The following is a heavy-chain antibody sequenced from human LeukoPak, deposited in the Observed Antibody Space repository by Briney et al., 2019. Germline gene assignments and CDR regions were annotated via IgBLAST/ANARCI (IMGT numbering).Heavy chain of an antibody. V-gene: IGHV4-59*01. CDR1: GGSISSYY. Sequence: SETLSLTCTVSGGSISSYYWSWIRQPPGKGLEWIGYIYYSGSTNYNPSLKSRVTISVDTSKNQFSLKLSSVTAADTAVYYCARLYYDSSGYDAFDIWGQGTVVTVSS. D-gene: IGHD3-22*01. CDR3: ARLYYDSSGYDAFDI. CDR2: IYYSGST. J-gene: IGHJ3*02.